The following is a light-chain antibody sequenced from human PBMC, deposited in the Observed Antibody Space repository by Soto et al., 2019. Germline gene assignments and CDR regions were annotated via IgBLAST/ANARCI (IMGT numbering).Light chain of an antibody. CDR1: SGSIASNY. V-gene: IGLV6-57*02. J-gene: IGLJ2*01. CDR2: EDN. CDR3: QSYDSSNQGV. Sequence: NFMLTQPHSVSESPGKTVTISCTGSSGSIASNYVQWYQQRPGSAPTTVIYEDNQRPSGVPDRFSGSIDSSSISASLTISGLKTEDEADYYCQSYDSSNQGVFGGGTKVTVL.